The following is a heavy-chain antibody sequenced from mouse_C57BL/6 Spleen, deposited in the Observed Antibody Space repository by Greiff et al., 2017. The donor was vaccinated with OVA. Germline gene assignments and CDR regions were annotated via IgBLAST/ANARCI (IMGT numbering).Heavy chain of an antibody. V-gene: IGHV1-64*01. CDR3: ARDDGYFYAMDY. Sequence: VQLQQSGAELVKPGASVKLSCKASGYTFTSYWMHWVKQRPGQGLEWIGMIHPNSGSTNYNEKFKSKATLTVDKSSSTAYMQLSSLTSEDSAVYYCARDDGYFYAMDYWGQGTSVTVSS. J-gene: IGHJ4*01. CDR1: GYTFTSYW. D-gene: IGHD2-3*01. CDR2: IHPNSGST.